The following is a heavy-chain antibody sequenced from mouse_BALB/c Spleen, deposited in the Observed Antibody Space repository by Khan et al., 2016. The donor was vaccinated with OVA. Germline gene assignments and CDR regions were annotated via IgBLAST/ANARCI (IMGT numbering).Heavy chain of an antibody. CDR1: GFPLTSYG. CDR2: IWAGGSK. CDR3: ARHEDI. V-gene: IGHV2-9*02. J-gene: IGHJ2*01. Sequence: VKLKQSGPGLVAPSQSLSITCTVSGFPLTSYGVHWVRQPPGKGLEWLGVIWAGGSKHHNSAPLSRLCISKYNSKTQVFLKMNSLQAGDTDVYYCARHEDIWGQGTTLTVSS. D-gene: IGHD1-3*01.